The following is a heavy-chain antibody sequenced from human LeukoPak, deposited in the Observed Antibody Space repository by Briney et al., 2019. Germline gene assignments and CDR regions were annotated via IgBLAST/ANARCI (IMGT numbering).Heavy chain of an antibody. CDR1: GDSVSSKSAA. Sequence: SQTLSLTCAISGDSVSSKSAAWNWIRQSPSRGLEWLGRTYYRSKWYSDYAVSVKSRITINPDTSKNQFSLQLNSVTPEDTAVYYCVRGGQGDGYSADEAFDMWGQGTMVTVSS. J-gene: IGHJ3*02. V-gene: IGHV6-1*01. CDR3: VRGGQGDGYSADEAFDM. CDR2: TYYRSKWYS. D-gene: IGHD5-24*01.